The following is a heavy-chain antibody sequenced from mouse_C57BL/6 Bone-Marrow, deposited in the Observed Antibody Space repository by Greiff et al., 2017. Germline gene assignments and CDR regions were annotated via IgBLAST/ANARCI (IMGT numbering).Heavy chain of an antibody. CDR1: GYTFTSYG. D-gene: IGHD1-1*01. CDR2: IYPRSGNT. CDR3: ARSTVVVPEY. V-gene: IGHV1-81*01. J-gene: IGHJ2*01. Sequence: VHLVESGAELARPGASVKLSCKASGYTFTSYGISWVKQRTGQGLEWIGEIYPRSGNTYYNEKFKGKATLTADKSSSTAYMELRSLTSEDSAVYFCARSTVVVPEYWGQGTTLTVSS.